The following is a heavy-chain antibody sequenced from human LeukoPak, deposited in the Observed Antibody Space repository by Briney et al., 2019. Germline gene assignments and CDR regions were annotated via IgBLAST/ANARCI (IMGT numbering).Heavy chain of an antibody. CDR2: IYYSGST. CDR3: AGAGRAYYYYGMDV. D-gene: IGHD3-16*01. CDR1: GGSISSGGYY. Sequence: SQTLSLTCTVSGGSISSGGYYWSWIRQHPGKGLEWIGYIYYSGSTYYNPSLKSRVTISVDTSKNQFSLKLSSVTAADTAVYYCAGAGRAYYYYGMDVWGQGTTVTVSS. V-gene: IGHV4-31*03. J-gene: IGHJ6*02.